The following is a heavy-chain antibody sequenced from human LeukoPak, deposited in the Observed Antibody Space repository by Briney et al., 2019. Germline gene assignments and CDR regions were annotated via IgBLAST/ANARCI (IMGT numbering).Heavy chain of an antibody. J-gene: IGHJ2*01. Sequence: PSETLSLTCTVSGGSISSSSYYWGWIRQPPGKGLEWIGSIYYSGSTYYNPSLKSRVTISVDTSKNQFSLKLSSVTAADTAVYYCAREWGIAERYFDLWGRGTLVTVSS. V-gene: IGHV4-39*02. D-gene: IGHD6-13*01. CDR1: GGSISSSSYY. CDR3: AREWGIAERYFDL. CDR2: IYYSGST.